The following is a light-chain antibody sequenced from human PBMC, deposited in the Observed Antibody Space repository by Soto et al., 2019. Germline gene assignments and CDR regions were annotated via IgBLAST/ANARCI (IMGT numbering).Light chain of an antibody. CDR1: QGISSY. V-gene: IGKV1-9*01. CDR3: QQLNSYPL. Sequence: IQLTQSPSSLSASVGDRVTITCRASQGISSYLAWYQQKPGKAPKLLIYAASTLQSRVPSRFSGSGSGTDFTLTIRSLQPEDFATYYGQQLNSYPLFGQGTKVEIK. CDR2: AAS. J-gene: IGKJ1*01.